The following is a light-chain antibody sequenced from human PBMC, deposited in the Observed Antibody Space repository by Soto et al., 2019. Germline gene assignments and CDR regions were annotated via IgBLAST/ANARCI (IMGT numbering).Light chain of an antibody. CDR3: QQYGDSPQT. V-gene: IGKV3-20*01. Sequence: ETVLTQSPGTLSLSPGDWATLSCRASQNVISNFLAWYQQIPGQAPRLLIYGASSRATGVPDRFSGSGSGTDVTLTISRLEPEDFAVYYCQQYGDSPQTFGQGTKVEIK. CDR2: GAS. J-gene: IGKJ1*01. CDR1: QNVISNF.